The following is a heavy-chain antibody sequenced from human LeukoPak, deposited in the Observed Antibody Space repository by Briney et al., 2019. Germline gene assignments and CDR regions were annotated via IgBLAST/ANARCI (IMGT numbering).Heavy chain of an antibody. CDR3: ARLTSSWSFDY. J-gene: IGHJ4*02. D-gene: IGHD6-13*01. V-gene: IGHV5-51*01. Sequence: KTGKSLKISCKGSGYSFTNYWIGGVRQMPGKGLEWMGIISPDGSDTRYSPSFQGQVTISADKSITTAYLQWSSLKASDTAMYYCARLTSSWSFDYWGQGTLVTVSS. CDR1: GYSFTNYW. CDR2: ISPDGSDT.